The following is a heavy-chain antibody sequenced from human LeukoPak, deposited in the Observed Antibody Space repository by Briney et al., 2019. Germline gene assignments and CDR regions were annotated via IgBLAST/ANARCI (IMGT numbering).Heavy chain of an antibody. D-gene: IGHD3-3*01. CDR3: AKSGRFLEWLLSAFDY. CDR2: ISDDGSNK. CDR1: GFTFSSYG. J-gene: IGHJ4*02. Sequence: PGRSLRLSCAASGFTFSSYGMHWVRQAPGKGLEWVAVISDDGSNKYYADSVKGRFTISRDNSKNTLYLQMNSLRAEDTAVYYCAKSGRFLEWLLSAFDYWGQGTLVTVSS. V-gene: IGHV3-30*18.